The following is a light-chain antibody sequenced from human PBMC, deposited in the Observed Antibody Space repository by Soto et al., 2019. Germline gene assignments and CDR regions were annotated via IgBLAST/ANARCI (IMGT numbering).Light chain of an antibody. Sequence: EIVLTQSPDTLSLSPGERATVSCRASQSVDSSLAWYQQRPGQARRLLIYGTSSRAIGIPGRSSGSGAGTDFTLITSRVEPEDFAVYYCQQYATAPTTFGQATRL. J-gene: IGKJ5*01. V-gene: IGKV3-20*01. CDR1: QSVDSS. CDR2: GTS. CDR3: QQYATAPTT.